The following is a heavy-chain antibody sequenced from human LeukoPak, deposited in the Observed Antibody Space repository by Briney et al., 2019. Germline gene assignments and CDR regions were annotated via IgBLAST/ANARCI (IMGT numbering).Heavy chain of an antibody. Sequence: SETLSLTCTVSGGSISSGSYYWSWIRQPAGKGLEWIGRIYTSGSTNYNPSLKSRVTISVDTSKNQFSLKLSSVTAADTAVYYCARDQEAYCSSTSCYEYYYYMDVWGKGTTVTVSS. CDR2: IYTSGST. CDR1: GGSISSGSYY. D-gene: IGHD2-2*01. V-gene: IGHV4-61*02. J-gene: IGHJ6*03. CDR3: ARDQEAYCSSTSCYEYYYYMDV.